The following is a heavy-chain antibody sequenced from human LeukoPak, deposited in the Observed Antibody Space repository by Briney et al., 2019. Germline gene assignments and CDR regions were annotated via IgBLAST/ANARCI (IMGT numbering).Heavy chain of an antibody. CDR1: GFTCSSYS. J-gene: IGHJ3*02. CDR2: IYYSGST. CDR3: ARDNWNDWGDAFDI. Sequence: GSLRLSCAASGFTCSSYSMNWIRQPPGKGLEWIGYIYYSGSTNYNPSLKSRVTISVDTSKNQFSLKLSSVTAADTAVYYCARDNWNDWGDAFDIWGQGTMVTVSS. V-gene: IGHV4-59*01. D-gene: IGHD1-1*01.